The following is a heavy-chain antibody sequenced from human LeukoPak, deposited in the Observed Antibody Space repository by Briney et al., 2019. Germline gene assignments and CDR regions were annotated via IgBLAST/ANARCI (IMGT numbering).Heavy chain of an antibody. Sequence: ASVKVSCKASGYTFTVYYMHWGRQAPGQGRGWMGWINPNSGGTNYAQKFQGRVTMTRDTSISTAYMELRRLRSDDTAVYYCARAQIRVVGPPFYGMDVWGQGTTVTVSS. D-gene: IGHD2-21*01. CDR3: ARAQIRVVGPPFYGMDV. J-gene: IGHJ6*02. CDR1: GYTFTVYY. V-gene: IGHV1-2*02. CDR2: INPNSGGT.